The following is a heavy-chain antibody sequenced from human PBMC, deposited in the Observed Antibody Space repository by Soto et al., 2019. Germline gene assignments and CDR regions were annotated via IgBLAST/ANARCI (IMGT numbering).Heavy chain of an antibody. V-gene: IGHV4-61*01. CDR3: ARGKWLGMPYYFDY. J-gene: IGHJ4*02. CDR1: GGSVSSGSYY. Sequence: SETLSLTCTVSGGSVSSGSYYWSWIRQPPGKGLEWIGYIYYSGSTNYNPSLKSRVTISVDTSKNQFSLKLSSVTAADTAVYYCARGKWLGMPYYFDYWGQGTLVTVSS. D-gene: IGHD6-19*01. CDR2: IYYSGST.